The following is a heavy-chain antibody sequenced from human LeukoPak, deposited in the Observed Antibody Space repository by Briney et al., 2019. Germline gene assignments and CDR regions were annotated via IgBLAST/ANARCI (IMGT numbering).Heavy chain of an antibody. V-gene: IGHV4-61*02. D-gene: IGHD1-20*01. CDR1: GGSISSGSYY. Sequence: SETLSLTCTVSGGSISSGSYYWSWIRQPAGKGLEWIGRIYTSGSTNYNPSLKSRVTISVDTSKNQFSLKLSSVTAADTAVYYCARDRITGTTSAFDIWGQGTMVTVSS. CDR2: IYTSGST. CDR3: ARDRITGTTSAFDI. J-gene: IGHJ3*02.